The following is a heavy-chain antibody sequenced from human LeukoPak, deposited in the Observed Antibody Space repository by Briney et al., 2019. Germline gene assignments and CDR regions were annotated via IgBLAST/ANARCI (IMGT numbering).Heavy chain of an antibody. CDR2: LSGSGGDT. CDR1: GFTFSSYA. D-gene: IGHD3-22*01. J-gene: IGHJ4*02. CDR3: AKGYYYDSSGYWYFDY. V-gene: IGHV3-23*01. Sequence: GGSLRLSXAASGFTFSSYAMSWVRQAPGKGLEWVSGLSGSGGDTYYADSVKGRFTISRDNSKNALYLQMNSLRAEDTAVYYCAKGYYYDSSGYWYFDYWGQGTLVTVSS.